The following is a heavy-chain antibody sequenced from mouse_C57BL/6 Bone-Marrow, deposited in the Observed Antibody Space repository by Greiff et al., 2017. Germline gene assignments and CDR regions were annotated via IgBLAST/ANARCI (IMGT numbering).Heavy chain of an antibody. V-gene: IGHV1-72*01. D-gene: IGHD1-1*01. CDR3: ARRPGSSYGAWFAY. CDR1: GYTFTSYW. Sequence: QVQLKQPGAELVKPGASVKLSCKASGYTFTSYWMHWVKQRPGRGLEWIGRIDPNSGGTKYNEKFKSKATLTVDKPSSTAYMQLSSLTSEDSAVYYCARRPGSSYGAWFAYWGQGTLVTVSA. J-gene: IGHJ3*01. CDR2: IDPNSGGT.